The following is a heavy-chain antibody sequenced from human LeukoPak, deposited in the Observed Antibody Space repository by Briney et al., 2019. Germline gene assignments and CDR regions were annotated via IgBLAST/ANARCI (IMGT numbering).Heavy chain of an antibody. V-gene: IGHV1-2*02. CDR1: GYTFTGYY. CDR3: ARVYEYSSSSVHFDY. CDR2: INPNSGGT. D-gene: IGHD6-6*01. J-gene: IGHJ4*02. Sequence: ASVKVSCKASGYTFTGYYTHWVRQAPGQGLEWMGWINPNSGGTNYAQKFQGRVTMTRDTSISTAYMELSRLRSDDTAVYYCARVYEYSSSSVHFDYWGQGTLVTVSS.